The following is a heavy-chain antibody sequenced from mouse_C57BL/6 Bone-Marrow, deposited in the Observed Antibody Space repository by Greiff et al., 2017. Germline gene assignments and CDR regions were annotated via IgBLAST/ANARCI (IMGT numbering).Heavy chain of an antibody. CDR3: ARFPYYYGSSYDY. Sequence: QLQQSGPVLVKPGASVKMSCKASGYTFTDYYMNWVKQSHGKSLEWIGVINPYNGGTSYNQKFKGKATLTVDKPSSTAYMELNSLTSEDSAVYYCARFPYYYGSSYDYWGQGTTLTVSS. CDR2: INPYNGGT. D-gene: IGHD1-1*01. CDR1: GYTFTDYY. J-gene: IGHJ2*01. V-gene: IGHV1-19*01.